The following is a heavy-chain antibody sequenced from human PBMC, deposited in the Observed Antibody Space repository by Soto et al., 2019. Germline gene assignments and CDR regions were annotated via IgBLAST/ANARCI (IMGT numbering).Heavy chain of an antibody. J-gene: IGHJ5*02. V-gene: IGHV3-30-3*01. CDR1: GFTFSSYA. D-gene: IGHD2-2*01. CDR3: ARAGCSSTSCPPGP. CDR2: ISYDGSNK. Sequence: GGSLRLSCAASGFTFSSYAMHWVRQAPGKGLEWVAVISYDGSNKYYADSVKGRFTISRDNSKNTLYLQMNSPRAEDTAVYYCARAGCSSTSCPPGPWGQGTLVTVSS.